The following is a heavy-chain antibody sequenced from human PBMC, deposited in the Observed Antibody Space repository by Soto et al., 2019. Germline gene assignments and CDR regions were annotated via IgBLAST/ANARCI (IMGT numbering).Heavy chain of an antibody. CDR1: GYTFTSYD. J-gene: IGHJ3*02. CDR2: INPNSGGT. CDR3: ARSRIQLWPDAFDI. D-gene: IGHD5-18*01. Sequence: ASVKVSCKASGYTFTSYDINWVRQAPGQGPEWMGWINPNSGGTNYAQKFQGRVTMTRGTSISIAYMELNSLRSDDTAVYYCARSRIQLWPDAFDIWGQGTMVTVSS. V-gene: IGHV1-2*02.